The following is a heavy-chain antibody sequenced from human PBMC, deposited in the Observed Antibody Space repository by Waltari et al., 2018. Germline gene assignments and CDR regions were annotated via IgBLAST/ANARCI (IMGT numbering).Heavy chain of an antibody. Sequence: EVQLVESGGGLVKPGGSLRLSCAASGFTFSSYSMNWVRQAPGKGLEWVSSISSSSSYIYYADSVKGRFIISRDNAKNSLYLQMNSLRAEDTAVYYCARGYCSGGSCYSVSYWGQGTLVTVSS. J-gene: IGHJ4*02. CDR1: GFTFSSYS. V-gene: IGHV3-21*02. D-gene: IGHD2-15*01. CDR2: ISSSSSYI. CDR3: ARGYCSGGSCYSVSY.